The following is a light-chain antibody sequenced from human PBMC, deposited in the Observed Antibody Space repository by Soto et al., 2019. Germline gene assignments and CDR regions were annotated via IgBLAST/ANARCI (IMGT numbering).Light chain of an antibody. CDR2: DAS. CDR3: QHMRT. V-gene: IGKV1-5*01. J-gene: IGKJ1*01. Sequence: IQMTQAPSTLSASVGDRVTITCQASQSITSWLAWYQPKPGKAPKFLIYDASTLAIGVPSRFSGSGFGTEFSLTLSSLQPDDFGSYYCQHMRTFGQGTKVDIK. CDR1: QSITSW.